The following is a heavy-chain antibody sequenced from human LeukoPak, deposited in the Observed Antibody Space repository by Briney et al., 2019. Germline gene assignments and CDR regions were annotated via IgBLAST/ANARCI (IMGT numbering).Heavy chain of an antibody. Sequence: GASVKVSCKASGYTFTSYEINWVRQATGQGLEWMGGMNPNSGNTGYAQKFQGRLTMTRDTSISTAYMELSRLRSDDTAVYYCARDKSESMIGTWGQGTLVTVSS. V-gene: IGHV1-8*01. J-gene: IGHJ5*02. CDR1: GYTFTSYE. CDR2: MNPNSGNT. CDR3: ARDKSESMIGT. D-gene: IGHD3-22*01.